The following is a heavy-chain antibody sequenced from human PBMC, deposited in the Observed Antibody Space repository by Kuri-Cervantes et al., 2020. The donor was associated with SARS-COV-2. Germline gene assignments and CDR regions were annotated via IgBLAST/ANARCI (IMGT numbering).Heavy chain of an antibody. CDR1: GFSLSTSGMC. J-gene: IGHJ6*02. CDR3: ARIVRSYYYYYGMDV. Sequence: SGPTLVKPTQTLTLTCTFSGFSLSTSGMCVSWIRQPPGKALEWLALIDWDDDKYYSTSLKTRLTISKDTSKNQVVLTMNNMDHVDTATYYCARIVRSYYYYYGMDVWGQGTPVTVSS. CDR2: IDWDDDK. V-gene: IGHV2-70*01.